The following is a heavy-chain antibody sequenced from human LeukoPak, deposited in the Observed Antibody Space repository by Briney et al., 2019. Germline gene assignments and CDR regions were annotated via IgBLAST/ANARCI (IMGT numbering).Heavy chain of an antibody. Sequence: SETLSLTCTVPGGSISSTGYYWGWIRQPPGKGLEWIGTIYYSGSTYYNPSLKSRVTISVDTSKNQFSLKLSSVTAADTAVYYCARQGYSIPKGYFDYWGQGTLVTVSS. V-gene: IGHV4-39*01. CDR1: GGSISSTGYY. CDR3: ARQGYSIPKGYFDY. D-gene: IGHD5-24*01. J-gene: IGHJ4*02. CDR2: IYYSGST.